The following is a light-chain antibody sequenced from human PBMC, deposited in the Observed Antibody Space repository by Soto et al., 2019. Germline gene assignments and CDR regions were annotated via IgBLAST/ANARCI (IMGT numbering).Light chain of an antibody. CDR2: GTS. CDR1: QSVSAN. Sequence: EIVMTQSPATLSVSPGERASLSCSASQSVSANLAWYQKKPGQAPRLLIYGTSTSATGLPARFSGSGCGKEFPITISSLQSEDFAVYYCQQYNNWPRTFGQGTKVDIK. J-gene: IGKJ1*01. V-gene: IGKV3D-15*01. CDR3: QQYNNWPRT.